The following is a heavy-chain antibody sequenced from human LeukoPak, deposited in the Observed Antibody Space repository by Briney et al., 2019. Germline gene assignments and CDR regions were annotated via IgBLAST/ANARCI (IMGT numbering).Heavy chain of an antibody. D-gene: IGHD2-2*01. Sequence: PGGALRLSCPSSGCTFSSYAINWVRQAPWKGLDWVSIISGSGGSKYYADSVKGRFIISRDNSKNTLYLQMNNLRGEDTAVYYCAKAACSATSCYEDYWGQGTLVTVSS. V-gene: IGHV3-23*01. CDR1: GCTFSSYA. CDR3: AKAACSATSCYEDY. CDR2: ISGSGGSK. J-gene: IGHJ4*02.